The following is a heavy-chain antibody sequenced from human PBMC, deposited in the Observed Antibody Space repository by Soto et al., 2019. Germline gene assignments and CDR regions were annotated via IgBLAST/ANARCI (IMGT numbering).Heavy chain of an antibody. Sequence: GGSLRLSCAASGFTFSSYAMHWVRQAPGKGLEYVSAISSNGGSTYYANPVKGRFTISRDNSKNTLYLQMGSLRAEDVAVYYCARGPGYYFDYWGQGTLVTVSS. V-gene: IGHV3-64*01. CDR2: ISSNGGST. CDR1: GFTFSSYA. CDR3: ARGPGYYFDY. J-gene: IGHJ4*02.